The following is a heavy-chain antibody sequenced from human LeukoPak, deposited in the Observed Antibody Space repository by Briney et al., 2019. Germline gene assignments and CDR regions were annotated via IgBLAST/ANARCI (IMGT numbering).Heavy chain of an antibody. CDR3: AREDNSASITYYDFWSGSRAPYYGMDV. V-gene: IGHV3-30-3*01. J-gene: IGHJ6*02. CDR1: GFTFSSYA. CDR2: ISYDGSNK. D-gene: IGHD3-3*01. Sequence: GGSLRLSCAASGFTFSSYAMHWVRQAPGKGLEWVAVISYDGSNKYYADSVKGRFTISRDNSKNTLYLQMNSLRAEDTAVYYCAREDNSASITYYDFWSGSRAPYYGMDVWGQGTTVTVSS.